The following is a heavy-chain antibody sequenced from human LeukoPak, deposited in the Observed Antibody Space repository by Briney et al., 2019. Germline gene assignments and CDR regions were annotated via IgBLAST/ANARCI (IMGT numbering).Heavy chain of an antibody. CDR1: GGSISSYC. CDR2: IYTSGST. J-gene: IGHJ6*03. Sequence: SETLSLTCTVSGGSISSYCWSWIRQPAGKGLEWIGRIYTSGSTNYNPSLKCRVTMSVDTSKNQFPLKLSSVTAADTAVYYCARRNYDILTGFYGGGTYNYYYTDVWGKGTTVIVSS. CDR3: ARRNYDILTGFYGGGTYNYYYTDV. V-gene: IGHV4-4*07. D-gene: IGHD3-9*01.